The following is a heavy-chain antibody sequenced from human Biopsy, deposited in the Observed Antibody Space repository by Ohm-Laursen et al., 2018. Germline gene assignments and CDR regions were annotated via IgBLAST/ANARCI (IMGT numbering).Heavy chain of an antibody. Sequence: ASVKVSCKSSGYTFAGYYLHWVRQAPGHGLEWMGWINPNSGNAKYAQSFQGGLTVTRDTSISTAYMELTSLTFDDTAIYYCARVPAYPSIDGYYGLDLWGQGTTVSVSS. CDR3: ARVPAYPSIDGYYGLDL. CDR1: GYTFAGYY. D-gene: IGHD3-9*01. V-gene: IGHV1-2*02. J-gene: IGHJ6*02. CDR2: INPNSGNA.